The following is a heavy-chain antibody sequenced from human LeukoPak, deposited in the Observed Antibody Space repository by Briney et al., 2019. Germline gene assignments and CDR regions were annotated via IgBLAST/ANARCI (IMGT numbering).Heavy chain of an antibody. CDR2: IKRDVFEQ. V-gene: IGHV3-7*01. D-gene: IGHD1-7*01. J-gene: IGHJ4*02. CDR3: GRLTASGSTASGLNNFDS. CDR1: GFSFTTDW. Sequence: PGGALRLSCAASGFSFTTDWLSWVRQAPGKGVEWVANIKRDVFEQFYVDSVKGRFTISRDNAKNSLYLQLNSLIAEDTAVYYCGRLTASGSTASGLNNFDSWGQGTLVTVSS.